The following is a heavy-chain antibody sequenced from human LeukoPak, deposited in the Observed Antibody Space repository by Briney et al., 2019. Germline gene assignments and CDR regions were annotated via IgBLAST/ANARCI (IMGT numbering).Heavy chain of an antibody. CDR3: AKTQRLIDFFDS. Sequence: PGGSPTLSCVGTGFTFNSYGMHWVRQAPGKGLEWVAVVSFDGYNKYYADSVKGRFTISRDNPGRSVHLQMNSLTSEDTAVYFCAKTQRLIDFFDSWGQGILVTVSP. CDR2: VSFDGYNK. D-gene: IGHD1-1*01. V-gene: IGHV3-30*18. CDR1: GFTFNSYG. J-gene: IGHJ4*02.